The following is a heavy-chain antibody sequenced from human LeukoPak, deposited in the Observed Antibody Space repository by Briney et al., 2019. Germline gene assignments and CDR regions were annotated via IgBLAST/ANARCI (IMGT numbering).Heavy chain of an antibody. V-gene: IGHV3-53*01. CDR2: IYSDNT. J-gene: IGHJ4*02. Sequence: GGSLRLSCEGSGFTFSFYSMNWVRQAPGKGLEWVSFIYSDNTHYSDSVKGRFTISRDNSKNTLYLQMNSLRAEDTAVYYCARRAGAYSHPYDYWGQGTLVTVSS. CDR3: ARRAGAYSHPYDY. CDR1: GFTFSFYS. D-gene: IGHD4/OR15-4a*01.